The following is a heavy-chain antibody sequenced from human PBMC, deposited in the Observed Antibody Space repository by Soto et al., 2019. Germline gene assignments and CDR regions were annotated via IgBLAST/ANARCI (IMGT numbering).Heavy chain of an antibody. Sequence: QVQLVQSGAEVKKPGASVKVSCKASGYTFSNYAIHWVRQAPGQRLEWMGWINAGNGNTKYSQKFQGRVTITRDTPTXXAXMELSSLRSEDTAVYYCASEYCGGDCYSAARYGMDVWGQGTTVTVSS. CDR2: INAGNGNT. V-gene: IGHV1-3*01. CDR1: GYTFSNYA. D-gene: IGHD2-21*02. J-gene: IGHJ6*02. CDR3: ASEYCGGDCYSAARYGMDV.